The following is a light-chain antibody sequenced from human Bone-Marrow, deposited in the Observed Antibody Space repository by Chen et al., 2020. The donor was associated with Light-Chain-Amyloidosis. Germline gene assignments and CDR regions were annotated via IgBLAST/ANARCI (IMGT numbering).Light chain of an antibody. Sequence: NFMLTQPHSGSESPGKTVIISCTRSSGSIATNYVQWYQQHPGSSPTTVIYEDDQRPSGVPDRFSGSIDRSSNSASLTISGLKTEDEADYYCQSYQGSSQGVFGGGTKLTVL. CDR2: EDD. CDR3: QSYQGSSQGV. J-gene: IGLJ3*02. V-gene: IGLV6-57*01. CDR1: SGSIATNY.